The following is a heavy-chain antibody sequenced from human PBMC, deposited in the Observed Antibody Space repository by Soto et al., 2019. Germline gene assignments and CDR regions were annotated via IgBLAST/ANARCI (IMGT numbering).Heavy chain of an antibody. CDR3: AREVGLGYSNHRAEYYYGMDV. V-gene: IGHV4-31*03. D-gene: IGHD4-4*01. Sequence: QVQLQESGPGLVKPSQTLSLTCTVSGGSISRGGYYWSWIRQHPGKGLEWIGYSYYSGSTYYNPSLKARVTISVDTSQNQFSLKLSSVTAADTAVYYCAREVGLGYSNHRAEYYYGMDVWGQGTTVTVSS. CDR2: SYYSGST. CDR1: GGSISRGGYY. J-gene: IGHJ6*02.